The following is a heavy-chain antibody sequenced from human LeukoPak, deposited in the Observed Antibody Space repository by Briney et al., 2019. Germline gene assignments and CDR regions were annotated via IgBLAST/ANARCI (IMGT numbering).Heavy chain of an antibody. CDR3: ARGGDYRFDY. CDR2: IHHSGST. CDR1: GGSISSGSW. D-gene: IGHD4-17*01. V-gene: IGHV4-4*02. J-gene: IGHJ4*02. Sequence: SETLSLTCAVSGGSISSGSWWGWIRQPPGKGLEWIGEIHHSGSTNYNPSLKSRVTLSVDKSKNQLSLRLTSVTAADTAVYYCARGGDYRFDYWGQGTLVTVSS.